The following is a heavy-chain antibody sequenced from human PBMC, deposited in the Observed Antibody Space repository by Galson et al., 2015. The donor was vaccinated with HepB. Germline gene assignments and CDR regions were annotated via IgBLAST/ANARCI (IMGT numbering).Heavy chain of an antibody. V-gene: IGHV3-30*04. CDR3: ARDLGYIGIFDY. CDR2: MSNDGGDI. J-gene: IGHJ4*02. CDR1: GFTFSSYA. Sequence: SLRLSCAASGFTFSSYAMHWVRQAPGKGLEWVTVMSNDGGDIYYADSVKGRFTISRDNSKNTLYLQMNSLRAEDTAVYYCARDLGYIGIFDYWGQGTLVTVSS. D-gene: IGHD3-16*01.